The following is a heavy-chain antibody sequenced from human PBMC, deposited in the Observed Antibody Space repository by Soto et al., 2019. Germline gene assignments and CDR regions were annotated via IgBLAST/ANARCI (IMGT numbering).Heavy chain of an antibody. Sequence: GGSLRLSCAASGFTFSSYSMNWVRQAPGKGLEWVSSISSSSSYIYYADSVKGRFTISRDNAKNSLYLQMNSLRAEDTAVYYCARDFEQLALYYYGMDVWGQGTTVTVSS. CDR3: ARDFEQLALYYYGMDV. D-gene: IGHD6-6*01. CDR2: ISSSSSYI. V-gene: IGHV3-21*01. J-gene: IGHJ6*02. CDR1: GFTFSSYS.